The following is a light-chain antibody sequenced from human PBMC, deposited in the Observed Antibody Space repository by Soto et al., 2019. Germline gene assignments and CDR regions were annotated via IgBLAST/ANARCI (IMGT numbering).Light chain of an antibody. Sequence: QSALTQPASVSGSPGQSITISCTGTSSDVGAYNHVSWFQHHPGKAPKLMIYDVSNRPSGVSNRSSGSKSGNTASLTISGLQAEDEADYYCLSYTTSTTYVFGTGTKLTVL. CDR2: DVS. V-gene: IGLV2-14*03. CDR3: LSYTTSTTYV. CDR1: SSDVGAYNH. J-gene: IGLJ1*01.